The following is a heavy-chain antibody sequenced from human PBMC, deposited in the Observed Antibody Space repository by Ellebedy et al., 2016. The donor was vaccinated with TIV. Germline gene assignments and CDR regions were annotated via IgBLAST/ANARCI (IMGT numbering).Heavy chain of an antibody. CDR2: ISYDGSNE. J-gene: IGHJ6*03. Sequence: GESLKISCAASGFTFSNYAIHWVRQAPGKGLEWAAVISYDGSNEYYADSVKGRFTISRDNSKNTLYLQMNSLRAEDTAVYYCAKDLHGYDYYYFYYMDVWGKGTTVTVSS. CDR3: AKDLHGYDYYYFYYMDV. CDR1: GFTFSNYA. V-gene: IGHV3-30*18. D-gene: IGHD5-12*01.